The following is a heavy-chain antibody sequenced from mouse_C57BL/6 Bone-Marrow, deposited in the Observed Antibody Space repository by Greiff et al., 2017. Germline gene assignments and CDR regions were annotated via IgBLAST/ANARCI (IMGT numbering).Heavy chain of an antibody. CDR2: ISDGGSYT. D-gene: IGHD2-4*01. Sequence: EVQLQESGGGLVKPGGSLKLSCAASGFTFSSYAMSWVRQTPEKRLEWVATISDGGSYTYYPDNVKGRFTISRDNAKNNLYLQMSHLKSEDTAMYYCARDGLRQDFDYWGQGTTLTVSS. CDR3: ARDGLRQDFDY. CDR1: GFTFSSYA. J-gene: IGHJ2*01. V-gene: IGHV5-4*01.